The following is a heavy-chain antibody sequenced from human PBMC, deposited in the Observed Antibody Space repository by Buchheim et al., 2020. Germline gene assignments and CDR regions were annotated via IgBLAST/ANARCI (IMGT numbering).Heavy chain of an antibody. CDR2: IKSKTDGGTT. CDR3: TTDPLGECSGGSCYYHQYFDY. D-gene: IGHD2-15*01. V-gene: IGHV3-15*01. J-gene: IGHJ4*02. CDR1: GFTFSNAW. Sequence: EVQLVESGGGLVKPGGSLRLSCAASGFTFSNAWMSWVRQAPGKGLEWVGRIKSKTDGGTTDYAAPVKGRFTISRDDSKNTLYLQMNSLKTEETAVYYCTTDPLGECSGGSCYYHQYFDYWGQGTL.